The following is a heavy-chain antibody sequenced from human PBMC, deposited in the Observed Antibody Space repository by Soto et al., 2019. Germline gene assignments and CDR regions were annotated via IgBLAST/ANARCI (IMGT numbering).Heavy chain of an antibody. CDR1: GGSISGSSFY. CDR3: ARDNSQNYGTPAASSWFHP. D-gene: IGHD2-15*01. CDR2: IHYSGST. V-gene: IGHV4-39*02. Sequence: DPLALTCAVSGGSISGSSFYWGWIRQPPEKGLESIGSIHYSGSTYYNPSLKSRVTMSVDTSKNQFSLKLTSVTAADTAVYYCARDNSQNYGTPAASSWFHPRGQGTPVTVSS. J-gene: IGHJ5*02.